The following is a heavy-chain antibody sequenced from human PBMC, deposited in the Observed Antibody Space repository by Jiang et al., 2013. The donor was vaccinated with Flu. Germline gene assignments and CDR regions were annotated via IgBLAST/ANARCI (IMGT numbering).Heavy chain of an antibody. CDR2: ISYDGSNK. V-gene: IGHV3-30*18. D-gene: IGHD3-16*02. Sequence: PGRSLRLSCAASGFTFSSYGMHWVRQAPGKGLEWVAVISYDGSNKYYADSVKGRFTISRDNSKNTLYLQMNSLRAEDTAVYYCAKPDVVKPKYDYVWGSYRKVGAFDIWGQGTMVTVSS. CDR1: GFTFSSYG. J-gene: IGHJ3*02. CDR3: AKPDVVKPKYDYVWGSYRKVGAFDI.